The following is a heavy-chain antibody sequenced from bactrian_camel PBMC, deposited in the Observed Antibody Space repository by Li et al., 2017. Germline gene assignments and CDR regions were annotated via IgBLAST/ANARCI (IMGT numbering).Heavy chain of an antibody. V-gene: IGHV3S55*01. CDR1: PLTYRSQC. CDR2: IYRSGRS. J-gene: IGHJ6*01. D-gene: IGHD2*01. CDR3: AADTAGSGGYCYYHERYETTFRY. Sequence: HVQLVESGGGSVQAGGSLRLSCAVSPLTYRSQCMGWSRQSPGKQREDIAAIYRSGRSYYSDSVKGRFTISHDYVKNTLYLQMNSLKPEDTAMYYCAADTAGSGGYCYYHERYETTFRYWGQGTQVTVS.